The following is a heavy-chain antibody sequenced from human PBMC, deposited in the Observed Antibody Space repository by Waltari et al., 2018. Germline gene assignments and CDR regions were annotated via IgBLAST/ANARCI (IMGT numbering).Heavy chain of an antibody. D-gene: IGHD7-27*01. V-gene: IGHV4-59*01. Sequence: QVQLQESGPGLVKPSETLSLTCTVSGGSISSYYWSWIRQPPGKGLEWIGNRYYRWSTSYNPSLMSRVTISVDTFKNQVSLKLSSVTAADTAVYYGARDLSGDRNYDYMDVWGKGTTVTVSS. CDR2: RYYRWST. CDR1: GGSISSYY. CDR3: ARDLSGDRNYDYMDV. J-gene: IGHJ6*03.